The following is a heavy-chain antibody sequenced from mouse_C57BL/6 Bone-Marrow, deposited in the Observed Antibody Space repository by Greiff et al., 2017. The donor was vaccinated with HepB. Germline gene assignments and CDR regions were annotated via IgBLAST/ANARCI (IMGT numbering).Heavy chain of an antibody. CDR1: GYSITSDY. J-gene: IGHJ2*01. Sequence: EVKLMESGPGLAKPSQTLSLTCSVTGYSITSDYWNWLRKFPGNKLEYMGYISYSGSTYYNPSLKSRISITRDTSKNQYYLQLNSVTTEDTATYYCARLGYYGSSYFDYWGQGTTLTVSS. CDR2: ISYSGST. CDR3: ARLGYYGSSYFDY. D-gene: IGHD1-1*01. V-gene: IGHV3-8*01.